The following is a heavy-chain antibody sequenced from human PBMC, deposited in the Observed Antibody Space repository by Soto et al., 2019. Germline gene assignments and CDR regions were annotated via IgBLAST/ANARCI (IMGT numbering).Heavy chain of an antibody. CDR3: ARDNYYDSSGYKYYFDY. D-gene: IGHD3-22*01. Sequence: QVQLVESGGGVVQPGRSLRLSCAASGFTFSSYGMHWVRQAPGKGLEWVAVIWYDGSNKYYADSVKGRFTISRDNSKNXXYLQMNSLRAEDTAVYYCARDNYYDSSGYKYYFDYWGQGTLVTVSS. CDR2: IWYDGSNK. J-gene: IGHJ4*02. CDR1: GFTFSSYG. V-gene: IGHV3-33*01.